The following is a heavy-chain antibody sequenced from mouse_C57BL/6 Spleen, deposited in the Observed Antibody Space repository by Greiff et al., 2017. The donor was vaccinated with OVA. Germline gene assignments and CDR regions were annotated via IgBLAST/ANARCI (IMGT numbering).Heavy chain of an antibody. J-gene: IGHJ4*01. V-gene: IGHV5-9*01. Sequence: EVQLVESGGGLVKPGGSLKLSCAASGFTFSSYTMSWVRQTPEKRLEWVATISGGGGNTYYPDSVKGRFTISRDNAKNTLYLQMSSLRSEDTALYYCARGGYGNYLYAMDYWGQGTSVTVSS. CDR3: ARGGYGNYLYAMDY. CDR1: GFTFSSYT. CDR2: ISGGGGNT. D-gene: IGHD2-10*02.